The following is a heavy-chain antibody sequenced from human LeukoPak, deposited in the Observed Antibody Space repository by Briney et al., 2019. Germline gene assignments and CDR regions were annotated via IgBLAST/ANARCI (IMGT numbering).Heavy chain of an antibody. Sequence: PGGSLRLSCAASGFTFSSYAMHWVRQAPGKGLEWVAVISYDGSNKYYADSVKGRFTISRDNSKNTLYLQMNSLRAEDTAVYYCARDRGIALDYWGQGTLVTVSS. CDR2: ISYDGSNK. CDR1: GFTFSSYA. D-gene: IGHD2-21*01. CDR3: ARDRGIALDY. V-gene: IGHV3-30-3*01. J-gene: IGHJ4*02.